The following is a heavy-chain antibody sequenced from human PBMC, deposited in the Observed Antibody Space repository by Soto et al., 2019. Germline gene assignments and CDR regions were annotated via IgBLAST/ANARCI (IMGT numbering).Heavy chain of an antibody. J-gene: IGHJ6*02. V-gene: IGHV1-18*01. CDR3: ARVXITLIRGSKVDFYSMDV. CDR1: GYTFNNYG. CDR2: ISVYNGNK. Sequence: ASVQVSCKASGYTFNNYGITWVRQAPGQGLEWMGWISVYNGNKNYAKKVQGRVSMTADTSTSTAYMELRSLQSDDTAVYFCARVXITLIRGSKVDFYSMDVWGQGTTVTVSS. D-gene: IGHD3-10*01.